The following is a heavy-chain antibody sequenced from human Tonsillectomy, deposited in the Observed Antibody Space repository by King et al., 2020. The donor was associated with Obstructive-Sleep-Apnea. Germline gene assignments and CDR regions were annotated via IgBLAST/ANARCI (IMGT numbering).Heavy chain of an antibody. CDR1: GFTFSTYA. CDR3: ARDQRQLAVPGPGDAFDI. J-gene: IGHJ3*02. V-gene: IGHV3-30*04. Sequence: VQLVESGGGVVQPGRSLRLSCAASGFTFSTYAMHWVRQAPGKGLEWVAVISYDGSNKYYADSLKGRFTISRDNSKNTLYVQMNSLRAEDTAVYYCARDQRQLAVPGPGDAFDIWGQGTMVTVSS. D-gene: IGHD6-19*01. CDR2: ISYDGSNK.